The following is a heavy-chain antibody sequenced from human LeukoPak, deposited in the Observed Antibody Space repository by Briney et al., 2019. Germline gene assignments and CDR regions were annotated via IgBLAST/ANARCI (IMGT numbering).Heavy chain of an antibody. Sequence: ASVTLSCQATVYTFTSYGISCVRRSPGQPLEWMGWISAYNGNTNYAQKLQGRVTMTTDTSTSTAYMELRSLRSDDTAVYYCARGYWDCSSTSCYPKFYYYYGVCVWGQGTTVTFA. J-gene: IGHJ6*02. V-gene: IGHV1-18*01. CDR3: ARGYWDCSSTSCYPKFYYYYGVCV. CDR2: ISAYNGNT. D-gene: IGHD2-2*01. CDR1: VYTFTSYG.